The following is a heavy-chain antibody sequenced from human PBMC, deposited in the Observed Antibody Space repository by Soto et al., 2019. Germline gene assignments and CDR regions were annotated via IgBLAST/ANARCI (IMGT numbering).Heavy chain of an antibody. D-gene: IGHD6-19*01. CDR1: GFTFSSYA. V-gene: IGHV3-23*01. CDR2: ISGSGGST. CDR3: AKMPYRSSLPPSIEVAPLEDY. Sequence: WGSLILSCASSGFTFSSYAMSWVRQAPGKGLEWVSAISGSGGSTYYADSVKGRFTISRDNSKNTLYLQMNSLRAEDTAVYYCAKMPYRSSLPPSIEVAPLEDYWGQGTLVTVSS. J-gene: IGHJ4*02.